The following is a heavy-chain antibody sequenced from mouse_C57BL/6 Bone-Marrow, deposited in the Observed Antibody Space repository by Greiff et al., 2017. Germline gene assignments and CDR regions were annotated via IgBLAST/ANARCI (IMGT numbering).Heavy chain of an antibody. CDR1: VFTFSSYG. J-gene: IGHJ3*01. CDR3: ARRWLLAWFAY. CDR2: ISSGGSYT. D-gene: IGHD2-3*01. Sequence: EVQGVESGGDLVKPGGSLKLSCAASVFTFSSYGMSWVRQTPDKRLEWVATISSGGSYTYYPDSVKGRFTISRDNAKNTLYLQMSSLKSEDTAMYYCARRWLLAWFAYWGQGTLVTVSA. V-gene: IGHV5-6*01.